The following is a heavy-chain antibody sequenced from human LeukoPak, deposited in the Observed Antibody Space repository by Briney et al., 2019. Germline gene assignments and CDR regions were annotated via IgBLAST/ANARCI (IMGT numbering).Heavy chain of an antibody. Sequence: GGSLRLSCAASGFTFSSYGMSWVRQAPGKGLEWVSAISGSGGSTYYADSVKGRFTISRDNAKNSLYLQMNSLGAEDTAVYYCARDDIVGEKVDYWGQGTLVTVSS. CDR2: ISGSGGST. J-gene: IGHJ4*02. CDR3: ARDDIVGEKVDY. CDR1: GFTFSSYG. V-gene: IGHV3-23*01. D-gene: IGHD2-15*01.